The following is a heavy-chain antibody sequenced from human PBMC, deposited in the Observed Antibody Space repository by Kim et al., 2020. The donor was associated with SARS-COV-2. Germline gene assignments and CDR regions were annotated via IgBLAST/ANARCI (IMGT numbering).Heavy chain of an antibody. J-gene: IGHJ4*02. V-gene: IGHV5-51*01. CDR3: ARQSYYDSSGYSDY. Sequence: SPSFQGQVTISADKSISTAYLQWSSLKASDTAMYYCARQSYYDSSGYSDYWGQGTLVTVSS. D-gene: IGHD3-22*01.